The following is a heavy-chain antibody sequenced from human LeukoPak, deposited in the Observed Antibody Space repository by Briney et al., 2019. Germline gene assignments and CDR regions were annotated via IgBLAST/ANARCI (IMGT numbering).Heavy chain of an antibody. V-gene: IGHV3-23*01. J-gene: IGHJ4*02. D-gene: IGHD6-13*01. CDR3: AKDRYSSSWYNGPDY. CDR2: ISGSGGST. Sequence: GGSLRLSCAASGFTFRSYAMSWVRQAPGKGLEWVSAISGSGGSTYYAESVKGRFTISRDNSKNTLYLQMNSLRAEDTAVYYCAKDRYSSSWYNGPDYWGQGTLVTVSS. CDR1: GFTFRSYA.